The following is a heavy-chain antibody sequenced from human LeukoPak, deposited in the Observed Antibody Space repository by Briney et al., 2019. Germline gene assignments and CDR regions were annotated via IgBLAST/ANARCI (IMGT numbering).Heavy chain of an antibody. V-gene: IGHV4-34*01. CDR1: GGSFSGYY. CDR3: ARVWLQTNWFDP. D-gene: IGHD5-24*01. J-gene: IGHJ5*02. Sequence: SETLSLTCAVYGGSFSGYYWSWIRQPPGKGLEWIGEINHSGSTNYNPSLKSRVTISVDTSKNQFSLKLSSVTAADTAVYYCARVWLQTNWFDPWGQGTLVTVSS. CDR2: INHSGST.